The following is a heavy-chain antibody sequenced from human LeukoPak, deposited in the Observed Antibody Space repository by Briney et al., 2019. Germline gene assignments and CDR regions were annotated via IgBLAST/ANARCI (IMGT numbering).Heavy chain of an antibody. CDR3: ARDQSGGYNWFAP. D-gene: IGHD6-19*01. V-gene: IGHV4-59*12. CDR1: GGSISSYY. CDR2: IYYSGST. Sequence: SETLSLTCTVSGGSISSYYWSWIRQPPGKGLEWIGYIYYSGSTNYNPSLKSRVTMSVDTSKNQFSLKVTSVTAADTAVYYCARDQSGGYNWFAPWGQGTLVTVPS. J-gene: IGHJ5*02.